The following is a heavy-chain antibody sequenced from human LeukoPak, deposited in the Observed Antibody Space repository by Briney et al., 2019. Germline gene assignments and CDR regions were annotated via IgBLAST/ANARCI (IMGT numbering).Heavy chain of an antibody. Sequence: GSLRLSCTVSGFTFSNSWMSWVRQAPGKGLEWVANIKQDGSEKYYVDSVKGRFTISRDNAKNSLYLQMNSLRAEDTAVYYCATYNNPLDYWGQGTLVTVSS. CDR2: IKQDGSEK. CDR1: GFTFSNSW. CDR3: ATYNNPLDY. V-gene: IGHV3-7*01. J-gene: IGHJ4*02. D-gene: IGHD4-11*01.